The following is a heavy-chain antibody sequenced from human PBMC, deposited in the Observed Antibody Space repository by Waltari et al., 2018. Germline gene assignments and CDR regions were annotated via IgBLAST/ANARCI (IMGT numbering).Heavy chain of an antibody. CDR3: AREDIVATKVFDD. CDR1: AFTFTSYH. CDR2: INGNNGDR. V-gene: IGHV1-2*02. D-gene: IGHD5-12*01. Sequence: QVQLVQSGAEVKKPGASVTVSCKTSAFTFTSYHMHWVRQAPGQGLEWMGGINGNNGDRDDAQKFRGRVTLTRETSLSTIYMEMNRLTSDDTAVYYCAREDIVATKVFDDWGHGTLVTVSS. J-gene: IGHJ4*01.